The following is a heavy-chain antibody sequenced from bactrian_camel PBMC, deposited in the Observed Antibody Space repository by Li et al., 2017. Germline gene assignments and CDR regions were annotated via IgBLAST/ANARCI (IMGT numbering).Heavy chain of an antibody. V-gene: IGHV3S53*01. J-gene: IGHJ4*01. CDR1: GIRFDASK. D-gene: IGHD3*01. Sequence: HVQLVESGGGSVQAGGSLRLSCSASGIRFDASKMGWYRQASGKEREWVGSLDSDGRINYADSVKGRFTISRDNDKDTLYLQMNNLKIEDTAVYYCALGSSRQATMTARGKGTQVTVS. CDR2: LDSDGRI.